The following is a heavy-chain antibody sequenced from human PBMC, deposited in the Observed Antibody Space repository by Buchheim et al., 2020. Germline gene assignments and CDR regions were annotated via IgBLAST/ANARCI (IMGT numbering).Heavy chain of an antibody. J-gene: IGHJ4*02. CDR1: GGSISSYY. D-gene: IGHD2-2*01. Sequence: QVQLQESGPGLVKPSETLSLTCTVSGGSISSYYWTWIRQPPGKGLEWIGDIYYSGRTDYNPSPNSRVTITLDTSKNQFSLTLSSVTAADTAVYYCARDKAGGVPAAIGLLDYWGQGTL. CDR2: IYYSGRT. CDR3: ARDKAGGVPAAIGLLDY. V-gene: IGHV4-59*12.